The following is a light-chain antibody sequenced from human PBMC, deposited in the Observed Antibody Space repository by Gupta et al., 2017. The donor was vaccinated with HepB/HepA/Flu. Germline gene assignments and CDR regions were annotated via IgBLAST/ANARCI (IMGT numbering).Light chain of an antibody. V-gene: IGKV1-39*01. CDR3: QQSYTTPYS. J-gene: IGKJ2*03. CDR1: QSINIY. Sequence: DIQMTQSPSSLSASIGDRITITCRASQSINIYLHWYQQTPWNAPKLLIYAASTLQTGVPSRFSCSGSGTDFTLTISSLQPEDFATYYCQQSYTTPYSFGQGTKLAVK. CDR2: AAS.